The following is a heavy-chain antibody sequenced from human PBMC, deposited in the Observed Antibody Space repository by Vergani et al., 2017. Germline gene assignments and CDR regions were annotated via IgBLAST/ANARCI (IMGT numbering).Heavy chain of an antibody. CDR2: INPSGGST. J-gene: IGHJ3*02. Sequence: VQLVQSGAEVKKPGASVKVSCKASGYTFTSYYMHWVRQAPGQGLEWMGIINPSGGSTSYAQKFQGRVTMTRDTSTSTVYMELSSLRSEDTAVYYCARDHTFYGDYDAFDIWGQGTMVTVSS. CDR1: GYTFTSYY. V-gene: IGHV1-46*01. D-gene: IGHD4-17*01. CDR3: ARDHTFYGDYDAFDI.